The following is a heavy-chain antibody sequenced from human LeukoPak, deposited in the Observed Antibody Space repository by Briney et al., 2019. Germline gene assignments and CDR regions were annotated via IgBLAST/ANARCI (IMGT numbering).Heavy chain of an antibody. CDR3: ARGTYSSGWLEFSDFDF. D-gene: IGHD6-19*01. CDR2: INSRSTTL. V-gene: IGHV3-48*01. Sequence: PGGSLRLSCAASGFTFTTYNMHWVRQAPGKGLEWVSYINSRSTTLYYADSVKGRFTVSRDNAKNSPYLQMNSLRVEDTAVYYCARGTYSSGWLEFSDFDFWGQGTLVTVSS. J-gene: IGHJ4*02. CDR1: GFTFTTYN.